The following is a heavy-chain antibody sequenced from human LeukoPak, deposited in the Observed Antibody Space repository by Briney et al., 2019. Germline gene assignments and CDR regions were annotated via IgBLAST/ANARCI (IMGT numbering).Heavy chain of an antibody. J-gene: IGHJ6*02. Sequence: GGSLRLSCAASGFTFEDYAMHWVRQAPGKGLERVSLISGYGGSTYYADSVKGRFTISRDNSKNSLYLQMNSLRTEDTALYYCAKIGYSSSWYPLDYGMDVWGQGTTVTVSS. V-gene: IGHV3-43*02. D-gene: IGHD6-13*01. CDR1: GFTFEDYA. CDR3: AKIGYSSSWYPLDYGMDV. CDR2: ISGYGGST.